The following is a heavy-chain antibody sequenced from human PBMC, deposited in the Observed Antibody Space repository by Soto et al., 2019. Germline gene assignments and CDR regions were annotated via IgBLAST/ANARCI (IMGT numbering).Heavy chain of an antibody. Sequence: QVQLQESGPGLVKPSQTLSLTCTVSGGSISSGDYYWSWIRQPPGKGLEWIGYIYYSGSTYYNPSLISRVTISVATSKNQFSLKLSSVTAADTAEYYCARPDGGKWLYAFDIWGQGTMVTVSS. J-gene: IGHJ3*02. CDR2: IYYSGST. CDR1: GGSISSGDYY. D-gene: IGHD3-22*01. V-gene: IGHV4-30-4*01. CDR3: ARPDGGKWLYAFDI.